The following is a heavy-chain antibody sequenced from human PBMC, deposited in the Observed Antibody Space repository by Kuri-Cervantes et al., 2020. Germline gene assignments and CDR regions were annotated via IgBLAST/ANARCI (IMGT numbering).Heavy chain of an antibody. D-gene: IGHD5-24*01. Sequence: GGSLRLSCAASGFTFSNAWTSWVRQPTGKGLEWVSAIDTAGDTFYLGSVQGRFAISRENAKNSLFLQMNSLRAGDTAVYYCARAVDTITDAFDIWGQGTMVTVSS. CDR2: IDTAGDT. CDR3: ARAVDTITDAFDI. V-gene: IGHV3-13*01. CDR1: GFTFSNAW. J-gene: IGHJ3*02.